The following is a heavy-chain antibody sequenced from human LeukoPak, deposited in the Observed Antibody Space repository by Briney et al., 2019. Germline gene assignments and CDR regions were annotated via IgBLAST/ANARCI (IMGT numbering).Heavy chain of an antibody. CDR1: GGSFSGYY. D-gene: IGHD5-12*01. J-gene: IGHJ4*02. CDR3: ARGRRRVDIVATLHLTLFDY. Sequence: ETLSLTCAVYGGSFSGYYWSWIRQPPGKGLEWIGEINHSGSTNYNPSLKSRVTISVDTSKNQFSLKLSSVTAADTAVYYCARGRRRVDIVATLHLTLFDYWGQGTLVTVSS. V-gene: IGHV4-34*01. CDR2: INHSGST.